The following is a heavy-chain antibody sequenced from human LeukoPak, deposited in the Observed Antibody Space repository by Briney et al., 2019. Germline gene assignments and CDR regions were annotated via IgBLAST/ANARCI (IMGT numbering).Heavy chain of an antibody. D-gene: IGHD6-13*01. J-gene: IGHJ4*02. CDR2: IIPILGIA. CDR1: GGTFSSYA. Sequence: ASVTVSCKASGGTFSSYAISWVRQAPGQGLEWMGRIIPILGIANYAQKFQGRVTITADKSTSTAYMELSSLRSEDTAVYYCARDRRAAGNFDYWGQGTLVTVSS. V-gene: IGHV1-69*04. CDR3: ARDRRAAGNFDY.